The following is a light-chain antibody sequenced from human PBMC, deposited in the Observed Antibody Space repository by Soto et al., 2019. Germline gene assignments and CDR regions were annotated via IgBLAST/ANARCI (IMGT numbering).Light chain of an antibody. CDR1: QSVSSY. J-gene: IGKJ5*01. CDR3: QQRGNWIT. Sequence: EIGLTQSPATLSLSPGERATLSCRASQSVSSYLAWYQQKPGQAPRLLIYDASNRATGIPARFSASGSGTDFTLTISSLEPEDSAVYYCQQRGNWITFGPGKRLEIK. V-gene: IGKV3-11*01. CDR2: DAS.